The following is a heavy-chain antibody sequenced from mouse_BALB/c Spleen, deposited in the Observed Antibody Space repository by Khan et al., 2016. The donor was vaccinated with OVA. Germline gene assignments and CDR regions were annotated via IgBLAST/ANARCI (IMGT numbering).Heavy chain of an antibody. V-gene: IGHV2-6-7*01. J-gene: IGHJ4*01. Sequence: VELVESGPGLVAPSQSLSITCTVSGFSLNGYGVNWVRQPPGKGLEWLGMIWGDGSTDYSSALKSRLHLSKDNSQSQVFLNMNSMQPDDTAGYYCASADYGNYSEAMDYWGQGTSVTVSS. D-gene: IGHD2-1*01. CDR1: GFSLNGYG. CDR3: ASADYGNYSEAMDY. CDR2: IWGDGST.